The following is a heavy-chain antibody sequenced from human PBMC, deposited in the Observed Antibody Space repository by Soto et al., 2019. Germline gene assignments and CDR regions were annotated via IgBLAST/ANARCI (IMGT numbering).Heavy chain of an antibody. J-gene: IGHJ6*02. CDR1: GFTFTSSA. D-gene: IGHD3-16*02. CDR2: IVVGSGNT. V-gene: IGHV1-58*01. CDR3: AAGLGYDYVWGSYRDYYYYGMDV. Sequence: ASVKVSCKASGFTFTSSAVQWVRQARGQRLEWIGWIVVGSGNTNYAQKFQERVTITRDMSTSTAYMELSSLRSEDTAVYYCAAGLGYDYVWGSYRDYYYYGMDVWGQGTTVTVSS.